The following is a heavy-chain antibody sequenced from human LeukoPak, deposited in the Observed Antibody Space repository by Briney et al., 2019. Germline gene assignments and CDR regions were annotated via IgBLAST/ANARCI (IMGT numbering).Heavy chain of an antibody. Sequence: GASVKVSCKASGYTFTSYYMHRVRQAPGQGLEWMGIINPSGGSTSYAQKFQGRVTMTRDTSTSTVYMELSSLRSEDTAVHYCAREEKSGNFDYWGQGTLVTVSS. D-gene: IGHD1-26*01. CDR2: INPSGGST. J-gene: IGHJ4*02. V-gene: IGHV1-46*01. CDR3: AREEKSGNFDY. CDR1: GYTFTSYY.